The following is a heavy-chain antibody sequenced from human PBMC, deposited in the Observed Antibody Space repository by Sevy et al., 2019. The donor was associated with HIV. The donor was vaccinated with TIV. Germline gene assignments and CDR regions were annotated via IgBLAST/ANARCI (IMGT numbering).Heavy chain of an antibody. J-gene: IGHJ6*02. CDR3: ARDNVKDGDLGDYYYYAFDV. V-gene: IGHV3-11*01. CDR1: GFTFSDYY. CDR2: ISGSDSTI. Sequence: GGSLRLSCAASGFTFSDYYMSWIRQAPGKGLEWISYISGSDSTIYYADSVKGRFTISRDKARNSLYLQMNSLRAEDTAVYYCARDNVKDGDLGDYYYYAFDVWGQGTTVTVSS. D-gene: IGHD4-17*01.